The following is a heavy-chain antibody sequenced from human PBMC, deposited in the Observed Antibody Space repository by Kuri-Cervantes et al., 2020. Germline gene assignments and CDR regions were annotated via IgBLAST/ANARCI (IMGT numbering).Heavy chain of an antibody. V-gene: IGHV4-34*01. J-gene: IGHJ5*02. Sequence: SQTLSLTCAVYGGSFSGYYWSWIRQPPGKGLEWIGEINHSGSTNYNPSLKSRVIISVDTSKNQFSLKLSSVTVADTAVYYYARVHNSGYFDPWGQGTLVTVSS. CDR1: GGSFSGYY. CDR3: ARVHNSGYFDP. CDR2: INHSGST. D-gene: IGHD5-12*01.